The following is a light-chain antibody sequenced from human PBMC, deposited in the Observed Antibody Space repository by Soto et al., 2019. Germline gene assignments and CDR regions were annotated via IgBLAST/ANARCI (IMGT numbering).Light chain of an antibody. CDR3: SSYTSGSTLV. V-gene: IGLV1-47*01. CDR2: RND. Sequence: QSVLTQPPSASGTPGQGVTISCSGSTSNIGSNHVNWYQHLPGTAPKLLIYRNDQRPSGVPDRFSGSKSGTSAFLAISGLRSEDEADYYCSSYTSGSTLVFGGGTKVTVL. CDR1: TSNIGSNH. J-gene: IGLJ2*01.